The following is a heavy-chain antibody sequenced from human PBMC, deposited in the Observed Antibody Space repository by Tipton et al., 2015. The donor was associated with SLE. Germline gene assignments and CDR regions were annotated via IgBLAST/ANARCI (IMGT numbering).Heavy chain of an antibody. Sequence: TLSLTCTVSGGSISSGGYYWSWIRQHPGKGLEWIGYIYYSGSTYYNPSLKSRVTISVDTSKNQFSLKLSSVIAADTAVYYCARDWGCSSTSCYTGWFDPWGQGTLVTVSS. CDR2: IYYSGST. CDR3: ARDWGCSSTSCYTGWFDP. J-gene: IGHJ5*02. V-gene: IGHV4-31*03. D-gene: IGHD2-2*02. CDR1: GGSISSGGYY.